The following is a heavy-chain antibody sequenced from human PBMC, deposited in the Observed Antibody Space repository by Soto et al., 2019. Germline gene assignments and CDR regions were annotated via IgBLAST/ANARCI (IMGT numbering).Heavy chain of an antibody. CDR2: IYSSGTT. J-gene: IGHJ4*02. Sequence: QVQLQESGPGLVKASQTLSLTCTVFGGSIAGGDYYWAWIRQPPGRGLEWIGYIYSSGTTYYNPSLKGRLTIPLAQSQVSLTLTSVTATDTGLYYCARGYYESSDYYVGSPAFEYWGQGARVSVSS. V-gene: IGHV4-30-4*01. D-gene: IGHD3-22*01. CDR1: GGSIAGGDYY. CDR3: ARGYYESSDYYVGSPAFEY.